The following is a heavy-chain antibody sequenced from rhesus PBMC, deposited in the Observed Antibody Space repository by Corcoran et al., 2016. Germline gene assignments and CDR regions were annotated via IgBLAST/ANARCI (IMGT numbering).Heavy chain of an antibody. CDR3: VRTVGTVTHWYFDL. CDR2: SAGSSCAT. Sequence: QVQLQESGPGLLKPSETLSLTCAASGGSITTNNWWSWIRQSPGQGLEWMGNSAGSSCATYYNPSLKSRVTISTDTSKNQFSLKLSSVTAADTAVYYCVRTVGTVTHWYFDLWGPGTPITISS. J-gene: IGHJ2*01. CDR1: GGSITTNNW. D-gene: IGHD5-24*01. V-gene: IGHV4-65*02.